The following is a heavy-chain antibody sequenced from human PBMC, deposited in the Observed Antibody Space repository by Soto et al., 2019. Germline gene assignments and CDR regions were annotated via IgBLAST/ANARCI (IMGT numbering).Heavy chain of an antibody. CDR1: GGTFRNYP. V-gene: IGHV1-69*02. Sequence: QVQLVQSGTEVKKPGSSVKVSCKASGGTFRNYPINWVRQAPGQGLEWMGSIFPLTDIPDYAQNFQARLTITADQSKSTAYMELSSLTSDATAMYFCARGPLVVLNYFESWGKGTLVPVSS. CDR2: IFPLTDIP. CDR3: ARGPLVVLNYFES. J-gene: IGHJ4*02.